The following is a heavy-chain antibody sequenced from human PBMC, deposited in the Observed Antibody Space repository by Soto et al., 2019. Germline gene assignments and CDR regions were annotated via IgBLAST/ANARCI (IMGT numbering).Heavy chain of an antibody. V-gene: IGHV3-7*01. CDR2: IKQDGSEK. D-gene: IGHD6-13*01. J-gene: IGHJ4*02. Sequence: GGSLRLSCAASGFTFSSYWMSWVRQAPGKGLEWVANIKQDGSEKYYVDSVKGRFTISRDNAKNSLYLQMNSLRAEDTAVYYCARGTLAAVGYYFDYWGQGTLVTVSS. CDR3: ARGTLAAVGYYFDY. CDR1: GFTFSSYW.